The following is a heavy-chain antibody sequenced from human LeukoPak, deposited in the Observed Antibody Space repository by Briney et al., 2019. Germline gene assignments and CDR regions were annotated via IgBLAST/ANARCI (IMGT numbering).Heavy chain of an antibody. CDR2: ISGSGGST. D-gene: IGHD6-13*01. CDR3: ARRIAAAGTLGYYFDY. V-gene: IGHV3-23*01. Sequence: TGGSLRLSCAASGFTFSSYGMSWVRQAPGKGLEWVSGISGSGGSTYYRDSVKGRFTISRDSSKSTLHLQMNSLRSEDTAVYYCARRIAAAGTLGYYFDYWGQGTLVTVSS. CDR1: GFTFSSYG. J-gene: IGHJ4*02.